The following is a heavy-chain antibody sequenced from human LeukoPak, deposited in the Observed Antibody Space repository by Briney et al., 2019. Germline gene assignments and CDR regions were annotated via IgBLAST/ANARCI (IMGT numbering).Heavy chain of an antibody. D-gene: IGHD2-2*01. Sequence: PSETLSLTCTVSGGSISSSSYYWGWIRQPPGKGLEWIGSAYYSGSTNYNPSLKSRVTISVDKSKNQFSLKLSSVTAADTAVYYCATTADQLTPLGYWGQGTLVTVSS. CDR1: GGSISSSSYY. CDR2: AYYSGST. V-gene: IGHV4-39*07. J-gene: IGHJ4*02. CDR3: ATTADQLTPLGY.